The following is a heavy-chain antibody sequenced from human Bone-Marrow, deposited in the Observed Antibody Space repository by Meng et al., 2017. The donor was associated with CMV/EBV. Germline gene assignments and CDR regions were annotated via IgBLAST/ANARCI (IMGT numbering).Heavy chain of an antibody. J-gene: IGHJ3*02. CDR1: GGTFSNYA. CDR2: IIPIFGTA. V-gene: IGHV1-69*05. D-gene: IGHD3-10*01. CDR3: TRQGSYWAFDI. Sequence: SVKVSCKASGGTFSNYAISWVRQAPGQGLEWMGGIIPIFGTANYAQKFQGRVTITTDESTSTAYKELSSLRSEDTAVYYCTRQGSYWAFDIWGQGTMVTVSS.